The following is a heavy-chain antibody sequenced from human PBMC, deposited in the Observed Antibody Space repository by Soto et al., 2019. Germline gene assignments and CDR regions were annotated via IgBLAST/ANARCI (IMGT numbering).Heavy chain of an antibody. CDR3: ARAAVYSSAHMDV. CDR1: GLTVSHNS. J-gene: IGHJ6*03. Sequence: EVQLVESGGGLVQPGGSLRVSCAESGLTVSHNSMNWVRHITGKGLEWVSITFSGGSTYYADSVKGRFTVSRDNSKNMLHLQMNSLTAEDTAVYYCARAAVYSSAHMDVWGEGATVTVSS. CDR2: TFSGGST. V-gene: IGHV3-66*01. D-gene: IGHD6-25*01.